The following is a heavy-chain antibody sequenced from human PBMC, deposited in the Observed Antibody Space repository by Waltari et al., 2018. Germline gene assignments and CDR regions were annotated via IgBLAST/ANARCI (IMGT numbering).Heavy chain of an antibody. CDR1: GGTFSSYA. CDR2: INRIFGTA. J-gene: IGHJ4*02. CDR3: ARTRLHLGELDY. V-gene: IGHV1-69*08. D-gene: IGHD3-16*01. Sequence: QVQLVQSGAEVKKPGSSVKVSCKASGGTFSSYAISWVRQAPGQGLEWMGRINRIFGTANYAQKFQGRVTITADKSTSTAYMELSSLRSEDTAVYYCARTRLHLGELDYWGQGTLVTVSS.